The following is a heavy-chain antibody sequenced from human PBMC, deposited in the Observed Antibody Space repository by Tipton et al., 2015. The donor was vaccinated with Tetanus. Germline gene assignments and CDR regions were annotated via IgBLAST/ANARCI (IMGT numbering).Heavy chain of an antibody. Sequence: SLRLSCAASGFTFSSYSMNWVRQAPGKGLEWVSSISSSSSYIYYADSVKGRFTISRDNAKNSLYLQMNSLRAEDTAVYYCARDRSVYCSGGSCELGYWGQGTLVTVSS. D-gene: IGHD2-15*01. CDR1: GFTFSSYS. J-gene: IGHJ4*02. V-gene: IGHV3-21*01. CDR3: ARDRSVYCSGGSCELGY. CDR2: ISSSSSYI.